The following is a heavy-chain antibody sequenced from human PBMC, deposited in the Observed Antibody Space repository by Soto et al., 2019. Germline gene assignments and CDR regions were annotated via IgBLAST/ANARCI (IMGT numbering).Heavy chain of an antibody. CDR3: AREYYYDSSGYHGTVFDY. D-gene: IGHD3-22*01. Sequence: TLSLTCTVSGGSISSYYWSWIRQPAGKGLEWIGRIYTSGSTNYNPSLKSRVTMSVDTSKNQFSLKLSSVTAADTAVYYCAREYYYDSSGYHGTVFDYWGQGTLVTVSS. CDR2: IYTSGST. J-gene: IGHJ4*02. V-gene: IGHV4-4*07. CDR1: GGSISSYY.